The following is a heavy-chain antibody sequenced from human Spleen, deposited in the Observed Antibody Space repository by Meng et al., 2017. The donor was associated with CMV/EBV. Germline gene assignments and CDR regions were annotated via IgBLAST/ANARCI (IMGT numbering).Heavy chain of an antibody. CDR1: GFTFRSSW. V-gene: IGHV3-74*01. Sequence: GESLKISCAASGFTFRSSWMHWVRQAPGKGLVWVSRINTDGSSTSYADSVKGRFTISRDNSKDTLYLQMSSLRAEDTAVYYCAKLVHSVSGTNYPWGQGTLVTVSS. CDR3: AKLVHSVSGTNYP. J-gene: IGHJ5*02. CDR2: INTDGSST. D-gene: IGHD3-10*01.